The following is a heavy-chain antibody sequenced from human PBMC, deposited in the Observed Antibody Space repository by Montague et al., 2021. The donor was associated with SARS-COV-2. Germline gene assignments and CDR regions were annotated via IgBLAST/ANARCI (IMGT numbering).Heavy chain of an antibody. CDR3: AKDLQSYYGSGSYIGDYYFDY. Sequence: FRSLSWAASGFTFSSYAMSWVRQAPGKGLEWVSAISGSGGSTYYADSVKGRFTISRDNSKNTLYLQMNSLRAEDTAVYYCAKDLQSYYGSGSYIGDYYFDYWGQGTLVTVSS. D-gene: IGHD3-10*01. V-gene: IGHV3-23*01. CDR1: GFTFSSYA. J-gene: IGHJ4*02. CDR2: ISGSGGST.